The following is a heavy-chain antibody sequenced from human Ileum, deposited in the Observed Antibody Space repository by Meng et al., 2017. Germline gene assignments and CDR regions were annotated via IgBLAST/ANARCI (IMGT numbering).Heavy chain of an antibody. D-gene: IGHD1-26*01. Sequence: QLQLMQWGAGMLKPSETLSPTCNVSGDSFTDYYGNLIRQHPGKGMEWIGEIHYSGSTNYNPSLESRVTISEDTSQKQFSQRLSSVTAADTAVYYCARRIRGGSYLGWGQGTLVTVSS. CDR2: IHYSGST. CDR3: ARRIRGGSYLG. CDR1: GDSFTDYY. V-gene: IGHV4-34*01. J-gene: IGHJ4*02.